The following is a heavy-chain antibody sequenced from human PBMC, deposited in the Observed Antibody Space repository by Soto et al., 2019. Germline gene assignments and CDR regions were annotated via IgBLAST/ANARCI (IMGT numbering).Heavy chain of an antibody. V-gene: IGHV3-30*18. J-gene: IGHJ4*02. Sequence: QVQLVESGGGVVQPGRSLRLSCAASGFTFSTYGMHWVRQPPGKGLEWVAVISSDGKSEHYADPVKGRFSISRDNSKNTLSLQMNSLRDEDTAVYYCAKTITTYSGDSRGRGALVDYWGQGTLVTVSS. CDR3: AKTITTYSGDSRGRGALVDY. CDR2: ISSDGKSE. CDR1: GFTFSTYG. D-gene: IGHD3-22*01.